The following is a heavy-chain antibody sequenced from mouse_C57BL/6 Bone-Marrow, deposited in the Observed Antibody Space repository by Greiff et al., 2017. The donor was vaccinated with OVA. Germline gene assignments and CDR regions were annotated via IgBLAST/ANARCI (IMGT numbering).Heavy chain of an antibody. V-gene: IGHV1-69*01. CDR2: IDPSDSYT. CDR1: GYTFTSYW. D-gene: IGHD1-1*01. CDR3: ARCIYGSNFDY. Sequence: VQLQQPGAELVMPGASVKLSCKASGYTFTSYWMHWVKQRPGQGLEWIGEIDPSDSYTNYNQKIKGKSTLTVDKSSSTAYMQLSSLTSEDSAVYYCARCIYGSNFDYWGQGTTLTVSS. J-gene: IGHJ2*01.